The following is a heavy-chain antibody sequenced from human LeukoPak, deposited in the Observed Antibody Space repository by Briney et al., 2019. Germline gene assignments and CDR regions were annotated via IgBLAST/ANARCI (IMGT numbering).Heavy chain of an antibody. Sequence: EASVKVSCKASNYTFASYGLSWVRQAPGQGLQWVGWISPYDGNTNYAQRFQARVTMSIDKSTRTVYMELRRLRLDDTAVYYCVRVWPPNAVDRGMTYSDFTALDVWGQGTTVIVSS. CDR2: ISPYDGNT. CDR3: VRVWPPNAVDRGMTYSDFTALDV. J-gene: IGHJ3*01. CDR1: NYTFASYG. V-gene: IGHV1-18*01. D-gene: IGHD1-20*01.